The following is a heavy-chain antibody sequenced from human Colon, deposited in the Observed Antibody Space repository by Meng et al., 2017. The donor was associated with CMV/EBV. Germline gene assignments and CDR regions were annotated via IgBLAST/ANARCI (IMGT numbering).Heavy chain of an antibody. Sequence: GGSLRLSCAASGFTFGSYWMSWVRQAPGKGLEWVGFIRSKAYGGTTEYAASVKGRFTISRDDSKSIAYLQMNSLKTEDTAVYYCAREAGIAARRLNYYGVDVWGQGTTVTVSS. CDR2: IRSKAYGGTT. V-gene: IGHV3-49*04. CDR3: AREAGIAARRLNYYGVDV. D-gene: IGHD6-6*01. CDR1: GFTFGSYW. J-gene: IGHJ6*02.